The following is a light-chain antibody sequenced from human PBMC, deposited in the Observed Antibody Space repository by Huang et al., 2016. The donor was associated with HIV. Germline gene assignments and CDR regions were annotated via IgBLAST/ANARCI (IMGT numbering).Light chain of an antibody. J-gene: IGKJ3*01. CDR1: QDISNY. CDR2: DAS. Sequence: DIQMTQSPSSLSASVGDRVTITCQASQDISNYLNWYQQKPGKAPKLLIYDASNLETGVSSRFSGSGSGTDFTFTISSLQPEDIVTYYCQQYDNLPRFTFGPGTKVDIK. CDR3: QQYDNLPRFT. V-gene: IGKV1-33*01.